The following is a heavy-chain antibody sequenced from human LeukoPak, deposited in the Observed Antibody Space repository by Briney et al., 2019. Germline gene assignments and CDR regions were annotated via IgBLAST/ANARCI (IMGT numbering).Heavy chain of an antibody. CDR2: IYTSGST. CDR1: GGSISSYY. D-gene: IGHD3-3*01. Sequence: PSETLSLTCTVSGGSISSYYWSWIRQPAGKGLEWIGRIYTSGSTNYNPSLKSRVTMSVDTSKNQFSLKLSSVTAADTAVYYCXXDXXDXWSGYSDYYYGMDVWGQGTTVTVSS. V-gene: IGHV4-4*07. CDR3: XXDXXDXWSGYSDYYYGMDV. J-gene: IGHJ6*02.